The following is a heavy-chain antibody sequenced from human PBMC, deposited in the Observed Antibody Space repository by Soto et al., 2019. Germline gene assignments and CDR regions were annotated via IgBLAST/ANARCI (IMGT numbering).Heavy chain of an antibody. Sequence: SQTLSLTCAISGDSVSSNSAAWNWIRQSPSRGLEWLGRTYYRSKWYNDYAVSVKSRITINPDTSKNQFSLQLNSVTPEDMAVYYCARARAPYCSSTSCYTEDYYYYGMDVWGQGTTVTVSS. V-gene: IGHV6-1*01. D-gene: IGHD2-2*02. CDR3: ARARAPYCSSTSCYTEDYYYYGMDV. CDR1: GDSVSSNSAA. J-gene: IGHJ6*02. CDR2: TYYRSKWYN.